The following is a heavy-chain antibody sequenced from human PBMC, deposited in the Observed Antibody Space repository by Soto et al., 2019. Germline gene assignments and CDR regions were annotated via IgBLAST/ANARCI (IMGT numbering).Heavy chain of an antibody. CDR2: FDPEDGET. J-gene: IGHJ4*02. CDR3: ATDSLGYCSSTSCSHFDY. CDR1: GYTLTELS. D-gene: IGHD2-2*01. V-gene: IGHV1-24*01. Sequence: ASVKVSCKVSGYTLTELSMHWVRQAPGKGLEWMGGFDPEDGETIYAQKFQGRVTMTEDTSTDTAYMELSSLRSEDTAVYYCATDSLGYCSSTSCSHFDYWGQGTLVTVSS.